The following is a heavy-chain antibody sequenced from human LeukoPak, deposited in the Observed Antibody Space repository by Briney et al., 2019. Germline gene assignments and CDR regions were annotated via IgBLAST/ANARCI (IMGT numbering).Heavy chain of an antibody. CDR3: ARGGYNWNY. J-gene: IGHJ4*02. D-gene: IGHD1-20*01. CDR2: INHSGST. Sequence: SETLSLTCAVYGGSFSGYYWSWIRQPPGKGLEWTGEINHSGSTNYNPSLKSRVTISVDTSKNQFSLELSSVTAADTAVYYCARGGYNWNYWGQGTLVTVSS. CDR1: GGSFSGYY. V-gene: IGHV4-34*01.